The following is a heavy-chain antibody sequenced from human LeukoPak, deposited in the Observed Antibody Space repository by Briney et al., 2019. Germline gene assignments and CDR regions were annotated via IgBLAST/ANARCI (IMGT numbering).Heavy chain of an antibody. D-gene: IGHD4-17*01. CDR1: GYTLTDHY. CDR2: INPNSGGT. V-gene: IGHV1-2*02. Sequence: ASVKVSCKASGYTLTDHYMHWVRQAPGQGLEWMGWINPNSGGTNYAQKFQGRVTMTRDTSISTAYMEVSRLRSDDTAVYYCAKSELYGVVDYWGQGTLVTVSS. CDR3: AKSELYGVVDY. J-gene: IGHJ4*02.